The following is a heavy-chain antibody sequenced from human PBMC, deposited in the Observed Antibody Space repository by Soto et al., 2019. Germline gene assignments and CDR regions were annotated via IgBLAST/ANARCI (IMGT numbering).Heavy chain of an antibody. J-gene: IGHJ5*02. V-gene: IGHV1-3*01. Sequence: RASVKVSCKASGYTFTSYGIHWVRQAPGQRLEWMGWINAANGDTKYSPKFQGRVTITRDTSASTAYTELSSLRSEDTAVYYCVRRHVSATGIDWFDPWGQGTLVTV. CDR2: INAANGDT. CDR1: GYTFTSYG. CDR3: VRRHVSATGIDWFDP. D-gene: IGHD6-13*01.